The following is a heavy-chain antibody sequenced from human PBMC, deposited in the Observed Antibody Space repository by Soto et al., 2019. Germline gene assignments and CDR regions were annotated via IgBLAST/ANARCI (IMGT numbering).Heavy chain of an antibody. D-gene: IGHD3-22*01. V-gene: IGHV1-69*01. CDR1: GGTFSSYA. J-gene: IGHJ3*02. CDR3: ARSITMIVVAAFDAFDI. Sequence: QVQLVQSGAEVKKPGSSVKVSCKASGGTFSSYAISWVRQAPGQGLEWMGGIIPIFGTANYAQKFQGRVTITADESTSTAYMELSSLRSEDTAVYYCARSITMIVVAAFDAFDIWGQGTMVTVSS. CDR2: IIPIFGTA.